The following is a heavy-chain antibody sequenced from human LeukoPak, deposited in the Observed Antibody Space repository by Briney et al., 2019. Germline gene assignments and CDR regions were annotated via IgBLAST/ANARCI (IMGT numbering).Heavy chain of an antibody. CDR1: GGSINNGPYD. CDR3: ARPLNSYYYMDV. V-gene: IGHV4-39*01. Sequence: PSETLSLTCTVSGGSINNGPYDWAWIRQPPGKGLEWIASVYYSGSTYFNPSLVSRVTISVDTSNNQLSLKLSSVTAADAAVYFCARPLNSYYYMDVWGKGTTATVSS. J-gene: IGHJ6*03. CDR2: VYYSGST.